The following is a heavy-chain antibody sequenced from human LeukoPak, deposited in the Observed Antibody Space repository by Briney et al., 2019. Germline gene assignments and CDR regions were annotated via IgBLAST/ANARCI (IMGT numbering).Heavy chain of an antibody. CDR2: TYAGGNS. Sequence: GGSLRLSCAASGFTVSSIHMVWVRQAPGKGLEWVSVTYAGGNSYYADSVKGRFIISRDISKNTLYLQMNSLRAEDSALYYCARGGRGSAAVVAPRSFDIWGQGTMVTVSS. CDR3: ARGGRGSAAVVAPRSFDI. V-gene: IGHV3-53*01. D-gene: IGHD3-22*01. CDR1: GFTVSSIH. J-gene: IGHJ3*02.